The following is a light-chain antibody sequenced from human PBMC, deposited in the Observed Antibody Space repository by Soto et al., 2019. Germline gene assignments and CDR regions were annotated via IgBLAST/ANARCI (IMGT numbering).Light chain of an antibody. CDR1: QSVSSY. CDR2: DAS. J-gene: IGKJ3*01. Sequence: EIVLTQSPATLSLSPGERATLSCRASQSVSSYLAWYQQKPGQAPRLLIYDASNRATAIPARFSGSGSGTDFRLTISSLEPEDFAVYYCQQRSNWPPFTFGPGTTVY. CDR3: QQRSNWPPFT. V-gene: IGKV3-11*01.